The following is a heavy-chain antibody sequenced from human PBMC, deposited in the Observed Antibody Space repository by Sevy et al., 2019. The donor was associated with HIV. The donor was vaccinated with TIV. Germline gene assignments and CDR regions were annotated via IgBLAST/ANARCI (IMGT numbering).Heavy chain of an antibody. D-gene: IGHD2-8*01. Sequence: GGSLRLSCTASGFTFSSYDMNWVRQAPGRGLEWVSKISSSGSSIYYADSVKGRFTISRDNTKNSLNLQMNSLRAEDTAVYYCTRNGGAFDNGFDPWGQGTLVTVSS. CDR1: GFTFSSYD. CDR2: ISSSGSSI. CDR3: TRNGGAFDNGFDP. V-gene: IGHV3-48*03. J-gene: IGHJ5*02.